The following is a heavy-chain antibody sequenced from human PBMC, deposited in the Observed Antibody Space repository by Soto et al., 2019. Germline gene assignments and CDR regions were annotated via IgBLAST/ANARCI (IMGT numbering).Heavy chain of an antibody. D-gene: IGHD3-10*02. CDR1: GGSISGEGYY. V-gene: IGHV4-31*03. CDR3: SGALTAKAGWADRFGR. J-gene: IGHJ5*02. Sequence: QVQLQESGPGLVEPSQTLSLTCTVSGGSISGEGYYWSWIRQYSGRGLEWIGYIHYSGSTYYNPSLKSRGTISRNTSKTQFFPNPSSVTAADPAVYYLSGALTAKAGWADRFGRWGQGTLVTVSS. CDR2: IHYSGST.